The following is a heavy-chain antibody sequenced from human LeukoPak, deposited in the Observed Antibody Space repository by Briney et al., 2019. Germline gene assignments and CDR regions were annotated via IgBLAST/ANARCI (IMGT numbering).Heavy chain of an antibody. CDR2: IYSGGNI. Sequence: GGSLRLSCAASGFSVSNSYISWVRQAPGKGPEWLSIIYSGGNIYYEDSVKGRFTISRDTSWNTVYLQMNSLSTEDTAVYYCARGLSSFGDPFDFWGQGTLVTVSS. D-gene: IGHD4-17*01. J-gene: IGHJ4*02. V-gene: IGHV3-66*01. CDR1: GFSVSNSY. CDR3: ARGLSSFGDPFDF.